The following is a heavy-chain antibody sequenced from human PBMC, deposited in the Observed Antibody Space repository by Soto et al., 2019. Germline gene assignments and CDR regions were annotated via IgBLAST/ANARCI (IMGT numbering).Heavy chain of an antibody. Sequence: QVRLVQSGAEVKKPGASVKVSCKVSGDTFIAHYIHWGRQAPGKGREWIGWTNPNNGSTKYAEKFQGRVTMTRDTSSNTVYVELSSLRSDDTAVYFCARDVNPYYGPGSLHGYFDYWGQGTLVTVSS. V-gene: IGHV1-2*02. CDR2: TNPNNGST. CDR3: ARDVNPYYGPGSLHGYFDY. D-gene: IGHD3-10*01. CDR1: GDTFIAHY. J-gene: IGHJ4*02.